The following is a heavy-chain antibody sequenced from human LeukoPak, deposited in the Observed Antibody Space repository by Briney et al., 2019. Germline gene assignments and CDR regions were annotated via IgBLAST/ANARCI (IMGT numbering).Heavy chain of an antibody. J-gene: IGHJ6*02. CDR3: ARDVPKFYGMDV. V-gene: IGHV3-48*01. Sequence: PGGSLRLSCAASGFTFSSYSMNWVRQAPGKGLEWVSYISSSSSTMYYADSVKGRFTISRDNAKNSLYLQMNSLRAEDTAVYYCARDVPKFYGMDVWGQGTTVTVSS. CDR2: ISSSSSTM. CDR1: GFTFSSYS.